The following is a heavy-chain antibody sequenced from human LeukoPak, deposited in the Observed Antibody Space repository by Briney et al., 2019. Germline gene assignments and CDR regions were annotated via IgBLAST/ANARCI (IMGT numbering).Heavy chain of an antibody. J-gene: IGHJ4*02. CDR3: AKESDIAVAGLNFDY. V-gene: IGHV3-23*01. CDR2: ISGSGGST. D-gene: IGHD6-19*01. CDR1: GFTFSSYG. Sequence: GGSLRLSCAASGFTFSSYGMSWVRQAPGKGLEWVSAISGSGGSTYYADSVKGGFTISRDNSKNTLFLQMNSLRAEDTAVYYCAKESDIAVAGLNFDYWGQGTLVTVSS.